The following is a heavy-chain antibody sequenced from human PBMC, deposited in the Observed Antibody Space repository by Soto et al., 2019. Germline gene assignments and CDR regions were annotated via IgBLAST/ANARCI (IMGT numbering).Heavy chain of an antibody. Sequence: ASVKVSCKTSGCTFRTSAISCVRQAPGQGLEWMGGIMPVFPTPDYAQKFQGRVTITADESTGTAYMELSSLRSEDTAVYYCARDKDRQQLGGNYYYIMDVWGQGTTVTVSS. J-gene: IGHJ6*01. CDR1: GCTFRTSA. CDR3: ARDKDRQQLGGNYYYIMDV. V-gene: IGHV1-69*13. D-gene: IGHD3-3*02. CDR2: IMPVFPTP.